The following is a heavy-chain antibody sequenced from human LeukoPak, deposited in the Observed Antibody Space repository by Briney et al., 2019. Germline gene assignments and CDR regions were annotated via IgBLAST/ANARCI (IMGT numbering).Heavy chain of an antibody. CDR1: GFTFSSYW. V-gene: IGHV3-7*01. CDR3: AKQLLPPDYFDY. D-gene: IGHD6-6*01. J-gene: IGHJ4*02. CDR2: IKQDGSEK. Sequence: PGGSLRLSCAASGFTFSSYWMSWVRQAPGKGPEWVANIKQDGSEKYYVDSVKGRFTISRDNAKNSLYLQMNSLRAEDTAVYYCAKQLLPPDYFDYWGQGTLVTVSS.